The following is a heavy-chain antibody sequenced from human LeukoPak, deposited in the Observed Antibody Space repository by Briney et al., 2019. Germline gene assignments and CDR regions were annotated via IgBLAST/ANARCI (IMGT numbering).Heavy chain of an antibody. CDR1: GDSISSYY. V-gene: IGHV4-59*12. CDR2: IYHFGST. J-gene: IGHJ4*02. D-gene: IGHD2-21*01. CDR3: ARGAFKGVVPFDY. Sequence: SETLSLTSTVSGDSISSYYWNWNRHAPAKGPEWIANIYHFGSTTNYNPSLKSRVSISLDTSRNQFSLKLNSVTAADTAVYYCARGAFKGVVPFDYWGQGTLVTVSS.